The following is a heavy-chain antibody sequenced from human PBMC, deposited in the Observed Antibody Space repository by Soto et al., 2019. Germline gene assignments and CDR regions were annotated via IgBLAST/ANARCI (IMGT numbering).Heavy chain of an antibody. CDR3: ARGSLLWFGELGY. V-gene: IGHV1-3*01. D-gene: IGHD3-10*01. Sequence: QVQLVQSGAEVKKPGASVKVSCKASGYTFTSYAMHWVRQAPGQRLEWMGWINAGNGNTKYSQKFQGRVTITRDTSASTAYMELSSLRSEDTAVYYCARGSLLWFGELGYWGQGTLVTVSS. J-gene: IGHJ4*02. CDR2: INAGNGNT. CDR1: GYTFTSYA.